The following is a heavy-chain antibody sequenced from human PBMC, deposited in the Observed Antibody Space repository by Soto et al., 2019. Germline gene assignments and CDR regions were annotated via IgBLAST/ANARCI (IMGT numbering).Heavy chain of an antibody. Sequence: GGSLRLSCAASGFNFDDYGMHWVRQAPGKGLEWVGRIKSKTDGGTTDYAAPVKGRFTISRDDSKNTLYLQMNSLKTEDTAVYYCTTGDILTGFDYWGQGTLVTVSS. CDR3: TTGDILTGFDY. V-gene: IGHV3-15*01. J-gene: IGHJ4*02. CDR2: IKSKTDGGTT. CDR1: GFNFDDYG. D-gene: IGHD3-9*01.